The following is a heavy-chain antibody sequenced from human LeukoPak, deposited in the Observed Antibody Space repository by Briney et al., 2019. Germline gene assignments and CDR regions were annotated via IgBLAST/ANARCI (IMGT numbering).Heavy chain of an antibody. Sequence: SETLSLTCTVSNGSINSNSYYWGWIRQPPGKGLEWIGSIYFSGSTYYNPSLKSRVTISVDTSKNQFSLKLSSVTAADTAVYYCPRLVAAPGTYYFDYWGQGTLVTVSS. CDR2: IYFSGST. V-gene: IGHV4-39*01. CDR1: NGSINSNSYY. D-gene: IGHD6-13*01. J-gene: IGHJ4*02. CDR3: PRLVAAPGTYYFDY.